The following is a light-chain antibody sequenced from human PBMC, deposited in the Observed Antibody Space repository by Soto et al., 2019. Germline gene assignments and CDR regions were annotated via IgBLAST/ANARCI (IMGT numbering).Light chain of an antibody. CDR2: GAS. CDR1: QSVGSK. V-gene: IGKV3-15*01. J-gene: IGKJ4*01. CDR3: QQYDNWPPHT. Sequence: EVELTQSPVTLSVSPGDGATLSCRAGQSVGSKVAWYQERPGQPPRLLIYGASTMATGVPARFSGSGSVTEFTLTISSLQSEDFAVYFCQQYDNWPPHTFGGGTKVDIK.